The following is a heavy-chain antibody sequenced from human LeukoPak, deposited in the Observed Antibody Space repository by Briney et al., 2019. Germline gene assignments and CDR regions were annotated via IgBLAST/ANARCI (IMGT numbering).Heavy chain of an antibody. CDR2: IYRDGST. D-gene: IGHD2-8*01. CDR3: ARVRGQGGYCTTTTCYSVDSYFDS. Sequence: SETLSLTCTISGDSIGLFYWSWMRQPAGKGLEWIGRIYRDGSTNYNPSLRSRVTMSVDTSKNQFSLKMTSVTAADTAIYYCARVRGQGGYCTTTTCYSVDSYFDSWGQGTLVTVSS. CDR1: GDSIGLFY. J-gene: IGHJ4*02. V-gene: IGHV4-4*07.